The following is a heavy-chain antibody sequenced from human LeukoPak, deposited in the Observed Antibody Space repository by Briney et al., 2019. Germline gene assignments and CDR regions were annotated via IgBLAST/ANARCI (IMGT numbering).Heavy chain of an antibody. V-gene: IGHV3-21*01. CDR3: ARDDDSSGFSKFFYH. CDR2: ISSSTYK. CDR1: GFTFSSYS. J-gene: IGHJ1*01. Sequence: PGGSLRLSCAASGFTFSSYSMNWVRQAPGKGLEWVSSISSSTYKYYSDSLKGRFTISRDNTKKSLYLQMNSLRAEDTAVYYCARDDDSSGFSKFFYHWGQGTLVTVSS. D-gene: IGHD3-22*01.